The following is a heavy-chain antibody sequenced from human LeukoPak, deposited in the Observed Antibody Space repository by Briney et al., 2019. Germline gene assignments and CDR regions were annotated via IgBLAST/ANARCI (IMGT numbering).Heavy chain of an antibody. CDR2: IYTSGST. D-gene: IGHD3-22*01. J-gene: IGHJ4*02. V-gene: IGHV4-61*02. CDR1: GGSISSGSYY. Sequence: SQTLSFTCTVSGGSISSGSYYWSWIRQPAGKGLEWIGRIYTSGSTNYNPSLKSRVTISADTSKNHFPLKLSSVTAADTAVYYCARMYDSSGYYYPFDYWGQGTLVTVSS. CDR3: ARMYDSSGYYYPFDY.